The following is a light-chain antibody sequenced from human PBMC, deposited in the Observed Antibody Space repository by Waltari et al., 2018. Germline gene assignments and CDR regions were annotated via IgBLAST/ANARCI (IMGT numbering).Light chain of an antibody. J-gene: IGLJ1*01. V-gene: IGLV2-11*01. CDR3: CSYADGNTYV. Sequence: QSALTQPRPVSGSPGQSVTISCTGTGSDVGAYMYVSWYQHRPGEAPQVMIYDVTYRPSGVPDRFSGSKSGNTASLTISGLQAEDEADYFCCSYADGNTYVFGTGTKVTVL. CDR1: GSDVGAYMY. CDR2: DVT.